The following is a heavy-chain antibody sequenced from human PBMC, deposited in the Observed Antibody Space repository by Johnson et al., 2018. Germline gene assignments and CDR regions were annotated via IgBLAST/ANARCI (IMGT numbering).Heavy chain of an antibody. CDR1: GFSFNSYA. V-gene: IGHV3-30-3*01. Sequence: QVQLVQSGGGVVQPGTSLRLSCVASGFSFNSYAMHWVRQAPGKGLEWVAIISFGGSNKHYPDSVKGRFTVSRDNSKNTLYLQMNSLRPEDTAVYYCARDPAEDVWGKGTTVTVSS. J-gene: IGHJ6*04. CDR2: ISFGGSNK. CDR3: ARDPAEDV.